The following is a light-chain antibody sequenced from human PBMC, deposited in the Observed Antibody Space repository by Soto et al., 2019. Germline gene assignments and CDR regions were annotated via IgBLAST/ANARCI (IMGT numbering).Light chain of an antibody. CDR3: AAWDDSLSGAYV. J-gene: IGLJ1*01. V-gene: IGLV1-47*01. CDR2: RNN. Sequence: QAVVTQPPSASGTPGQRVTISFSGSSSNIGSNYVYWYQQLPGTAPKLLIYRNNQRPSGVPDRFSGSKSGTSASLAISGLRSEDEADYYCAAWDDSLSGAYVFGTGTKLTVL. CDR1: SSNIGSNY.